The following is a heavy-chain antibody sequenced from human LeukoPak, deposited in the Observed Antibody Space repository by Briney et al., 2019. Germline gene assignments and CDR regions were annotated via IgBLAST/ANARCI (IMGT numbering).Heavy chain of an antibody. D-gene: IGHD2-2*02. CDR3: ARDVGYCSSTSCYNLDY. Sequence: GGSLRLSCAASGFTFSSFAMHWVRQAPGKGLEWVAVISYDGSNKYYADSVKGRFTISRDNSKNTLFVQMNSLRAEDTAVYYCARDVGYCSSTSCYNLDYWGQGTLVTVSS. CDR1: GFTFSSFA. J-gene: IGHJ4*02. V-gene: IGHV3-30*04. CDR2: ISYDGSNK.